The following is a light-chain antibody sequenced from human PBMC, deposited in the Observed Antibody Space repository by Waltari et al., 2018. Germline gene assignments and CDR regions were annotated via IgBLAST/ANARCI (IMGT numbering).Light chain of an antibody. Sequence: AVQMTQSPSSLSASIGDRVTITCRASQGIRNDLAWYQQKPGKAPKLLIYGASTLQTGVPSRVSGSGSGTDFTLVISSLQPEDFATYYCLQDYTFPRTFGQGTKVEIK. CDR3: LQDYTFPRT. V-gene: IGKV1-6*01. J-gene: IGKJ1*01. CDR2: GAS. CDR1: QGIRND.